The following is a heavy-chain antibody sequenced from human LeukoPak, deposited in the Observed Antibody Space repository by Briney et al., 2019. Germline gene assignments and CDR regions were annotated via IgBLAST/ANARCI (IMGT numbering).Heavy chain of an antibody. CDR3: ARDAYDSSGYSDF. J-gene: IGHJ4*02. V-gene: IGHV3-64*01. CDR2: ITSNGDST. CDR1: GFTFSSYA. Sequence: PGGSLRLSCAASGFTFSSYAMHLVRRPPGKGLEYVSVITSNGDSTYYANSVKGRFSISRDNSKNTLYLQMGSLRPEDTAVYYCARDAYDSSGYSDFWGQGTLVTVSS. D-gene: IGHD3-22*01.